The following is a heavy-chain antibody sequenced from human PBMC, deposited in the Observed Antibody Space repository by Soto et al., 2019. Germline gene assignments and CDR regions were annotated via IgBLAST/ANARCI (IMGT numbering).Heavy chain of an antibody. D-gene: IGHD2-21*01. J-gene: IGHJ4*02. CDR2: IRGSGGET. CDR1: GFTFRTFV. CDR3: AQDRGWGVVSPSHDY. Sequence: EVQLLESGGGLVQPGGSLRVSCAASGFTFRTFVMSWVRQAPGKGLEWVSAIRGSGGETFYADSVKGRFTISRDNSRNTLYLQMNSRRDEDTALYFCAQDRGWGVVSPSHDYWGRGTLVTVSS. V-gene: IGHV3-23*01.